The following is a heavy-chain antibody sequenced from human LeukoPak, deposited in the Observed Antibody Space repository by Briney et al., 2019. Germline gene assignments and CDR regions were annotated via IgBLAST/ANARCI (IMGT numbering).Heavy chain of an antibody. CDR1: GGSISSYY. D-gene: IGHD3-10*01. Sequence: SETLSLTCTVSGGSISSYYWSWIRQPPGKGLEWIGSIYYSGSTYYNPSLKSRVTISVDTSKNQFSLKLSSVTAADTAVYYCASVNRGWFGVGEYWGQGTLVTVSS. CDR3: ASVNRGWFGVGEY. CDR2: IYYSGST. J-gene: IGHJ4*02. V-gene: IGHV4-59*05.